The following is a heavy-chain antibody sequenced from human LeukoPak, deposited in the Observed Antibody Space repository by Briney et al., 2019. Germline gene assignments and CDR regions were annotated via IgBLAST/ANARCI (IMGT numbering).Heavy chain of an antibody. CDR1: GFTFSSYG. V-gene: IGHV3-33*01. J-gene: IGHJ6*02. CDR2: IWYDGSNK. D-gene: IGHD6-13*01. CDR3: ARGRRGIAAARGYYYYGMDV. Sequence: GGSLRLSCAASGFTFSSYGMHWVRQPPGKGLEWVAVIWYDGSNKYYADSVKGRFTISRDNSKNTLYLQMNSLRAEDTAVYYCARGRRGIAAARGYYYYGMDVWGQGTTVTVSS.